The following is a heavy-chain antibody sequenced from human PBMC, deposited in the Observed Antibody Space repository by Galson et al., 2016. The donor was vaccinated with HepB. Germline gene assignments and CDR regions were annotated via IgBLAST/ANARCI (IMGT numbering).Heavy chain of an antibody. Sequence: QSGAEVKKPGESLKISCKGFGYTFTSYRIAWVRQLPGKGLEWMGIIYAGDSDTKSGPSFQGQVTISVDKSISTAYLQWNSLKASDSAMYYCVRQSRYLWEPGDYWGQGTLVTVSS. CDR3: VRQSRYLWEPGDY. D-gene: IGHD1-26*01. J-gene: IGHJ4*02. CDR2: IYAGDSDT. V-gene: IGHV5-51*01. CDR1: GYTFTSYR.